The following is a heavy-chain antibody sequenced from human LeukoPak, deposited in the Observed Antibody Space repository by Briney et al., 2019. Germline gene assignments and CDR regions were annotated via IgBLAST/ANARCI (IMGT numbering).Heavy chain of an antibody. CDR2: IYAGGRS. V-gene: IGHV4-4*07. CDR3: ASDHSGWLGLGY. CDR1: GGSISSYY. Sequence: SETLSLTCTVSGGSISSYYWSWIRQPAGKGLEWIGRIYAGGRSNYNPSLRSRVTISVDTSKNQFSLRLSSVTATDTGVYYCASDHSGWLGLGYWGQGTLVSVS. J-gene: IGHJ4*02. D-gene: IGHD6-19*01.